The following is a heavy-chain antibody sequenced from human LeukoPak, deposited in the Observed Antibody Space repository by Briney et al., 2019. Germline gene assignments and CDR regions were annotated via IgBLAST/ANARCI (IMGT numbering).Heavy chain of an antibody. D-gene: IGHD1-26*01. Sequence: GGSLRLSCEASGISISDNYMSWIRQAPGKGLEWVSYISYGGRIVYSADSVKGRFTISRDNAKNSVYLQMNSLRAEDTAGYYCARDFSSGSYYGDYFFDYWGQGTLVTVSS. J-gene: IGHJ4*02. CDR3: ARDFSSGSYYGDYFFDY. V-gene: IGHV3-11*04. CDR1: GISISDNY. CDR2: ISYGGRIV.